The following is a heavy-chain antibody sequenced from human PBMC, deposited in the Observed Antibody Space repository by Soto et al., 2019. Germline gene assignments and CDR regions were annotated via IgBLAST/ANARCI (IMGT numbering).Heavy chain of an antibody. CDR3: ARDRNYGSGYTYYFDY. V-gene: IGHV3-30-3*01. Sequence: PGGSLRLSCAASGFTFSSYAMHWVRQAPGKGLEWVAVISYDGSNKYYADSVKGRFTISRDNSKNTLYLQMNSLRAEDTAVYYCARDRNYGSGYTYYFDYWGQGTLVTVSS. D-gene: IGHD3-22*01. CDR1: GFTFSSYA. J-gene: IGHJ4*02. CDR2: ISYDGSNK.